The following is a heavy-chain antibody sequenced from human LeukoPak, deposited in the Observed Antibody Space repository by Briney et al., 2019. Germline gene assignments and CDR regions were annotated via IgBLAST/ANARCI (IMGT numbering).Heavy chain of an antibody. Sequence: SETLFLTCTVSGGSISSYYWNWIRQSPGKGLEWIGYIYYSGSTDYNPSLKSRVTISVDTSKNQFSLKLGSVTAADTAVYYCARGHRDSSGWYGPYYYGMDVWGQGTTVTVSS. CDR1: GGSISSYY. CDR3: ARGHRDSSGWYGPYYYGMDV. V-gene: IGHV4-59*12. D-gene: IGHD6-19*01. CDR2: IYYSGST. J-gene: IGHJ6*02.